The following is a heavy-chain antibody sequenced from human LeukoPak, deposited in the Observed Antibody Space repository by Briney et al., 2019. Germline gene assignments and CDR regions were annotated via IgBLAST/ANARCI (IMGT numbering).Heavy chain of an antibody. CDR3: TTEGYYVSGIY. CDR1: GFTFRNAW. D-gene: IGHD3-10*01. CDR2: IKSRTDGGTI. V-gene: IGHV3-15*01. J-gene: IGHJ4*02. Sequence: GGSLRLSCAASGFTFRNAWMSWVRQAPGKGLEWVGRIKSRTDGGTIEYAAPVKGRFTISRDDSKDTLYLQMNSLKTEDTAVYYCTTEGYYVSGIYWGQGTLVTVSS.